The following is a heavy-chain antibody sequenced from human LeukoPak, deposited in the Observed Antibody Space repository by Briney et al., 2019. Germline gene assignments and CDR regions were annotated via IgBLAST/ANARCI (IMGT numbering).Heavy chain of an antibody. D-gene: IGHD1-26*01. V-gene: IGHV3-74*01. CDR2: IKSDGITT. J-gene: IGHJ4*02. CDR1: GFTFSGHW. Sequence: GGSQRLSCAASGFTFSGHWMHWVRQAPGKGLVWVSRIKSDGITTNYADFVRGRFTISRDNAKDTLYLQINSLRAEDTAVYYCARGATYAYYFDVWGQGSLVTVSS. CDR3: ARGATYAYYFDV.